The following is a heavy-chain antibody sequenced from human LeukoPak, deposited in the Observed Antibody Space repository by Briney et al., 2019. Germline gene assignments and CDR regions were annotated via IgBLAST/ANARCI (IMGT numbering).Heavy chain of an antibody. CDR3: AKDLAPGHY. CDR1: GFTFSSYW. D-gene: IGHD2-21*01. CDR2: IEQDGSEK. V-gene: IGHV3-7*03. Sequence: GGCLRLSCVASGFTFSSYWMSGVRQAPGRGLEWVANIEQDGSEKYYVDSVKGRFTISRDNAKNSLYLQMNSLRAEDTAVYYCAKDLAPGHYWGQGTLVTVSS. J-gene: IGHJ4*02.